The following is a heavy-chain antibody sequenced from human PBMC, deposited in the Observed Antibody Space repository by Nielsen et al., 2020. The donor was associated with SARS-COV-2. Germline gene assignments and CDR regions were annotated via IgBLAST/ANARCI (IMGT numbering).Heavy chain of an antibody. CDR3: AGGFYDSRGYNLVY. CDR2: IYYSGST. D-gene: IGHD3-22*01. V-gene: IGHV4-59*13. J-gene: IGHJ4*02. Sequence: SETLSLTCTVSGGSISSYYWSWIRQPPGKGLEWIGYIYYSGSTNYNPSLKSRVTISVDTSRNQFSLKLTSVTAADTAVYYCAGGFYDSRGYNLVYWGQGTLVTVSS. CDR1: GGSISSYY.